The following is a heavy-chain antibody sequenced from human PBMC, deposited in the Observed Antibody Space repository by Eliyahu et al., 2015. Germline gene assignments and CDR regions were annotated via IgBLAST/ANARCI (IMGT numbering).Heavy chain of an antibody. CDR2: IGEDGSVK. CDR3: VSRSWLES. J-gene: IGHJ4*02. Sequence: EVQLVESGGGLVQPGGSLRLSCAASGFTFNTYSMTWVRQAPGKGLAWVANIGEDGSVKNYVDSVKGRFTISRDNTKNSLYLQMNSLRAEDTAVYYCVSRSWLESWGQGTLVTVSS. D-gene: IGHD3-10*01. V-gene: IGHV3-7*03. CDR1: GFTFNTYS.